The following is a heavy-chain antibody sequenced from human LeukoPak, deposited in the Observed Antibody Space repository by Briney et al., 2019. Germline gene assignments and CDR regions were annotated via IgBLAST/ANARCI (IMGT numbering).Heavy chain of an antibody. CDR2: ISGSGDNT. CDR3: VKDTMFYDILTGYPHFDY. J-gene: IGHJ4*02. Sequence: PGGSLRLSCAASGFTFSSFAMSWVRQAPGKGLEWVSAISGSGDNTHYADSVKGRFTISRDNSKNTLYLQMNTLRAEDTAVYYCVKDTMFYDILTGYPHFDYWGQGTLVTVSS. CDR1: GFTFSSFA. D-gene: IGHD3-9*01. V-gene: IGHV3-23*01.